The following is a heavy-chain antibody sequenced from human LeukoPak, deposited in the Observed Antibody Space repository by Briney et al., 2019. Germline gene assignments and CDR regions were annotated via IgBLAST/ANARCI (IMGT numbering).Heavy chain of an antibody. V-gene: IGHV3-74*01. J-gene: IGHJ4*02. D-gene: IGHD1-26*01. CDR1: GFTFSDYW. CDR2: VRRDGIET. CDR3: ARSFVGSDSSDFDS. Sequence: GGSLRLSCEASGFTFSDYWMHWVRQAPGKGLVWVSRVRRDGIETNYADSVKGRFTISRDNARTTLYLQMNSLRAEDTAIYYCARSFVGSDSSDFDSWGQGTLVNVSS.